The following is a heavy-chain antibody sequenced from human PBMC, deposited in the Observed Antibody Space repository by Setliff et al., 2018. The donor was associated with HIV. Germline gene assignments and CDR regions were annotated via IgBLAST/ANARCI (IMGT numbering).Heavy chain of an antibody. J-gene: IGHJ4*02. CDR2: IYYSGST. Sequence: SETLSLTCTVYGGSFSGYYWSWIRQPPGKGLEWIGLIYYSGSTNYSPSLRSRVTISVDRSKNQFSLRLSSVTAADTAVYYCARGYSSGWTGYFDYWGQGTLVTVSS. V-gene: IGHV4-34*01. CDR1: GGSFSGYY. CDR3: ARGYSSGWTGYFDY. D-gene: IGHD6-19*01.